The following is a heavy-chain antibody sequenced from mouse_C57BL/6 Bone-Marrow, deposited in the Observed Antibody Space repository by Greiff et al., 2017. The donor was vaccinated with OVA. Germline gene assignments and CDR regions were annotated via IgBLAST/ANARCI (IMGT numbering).Heavy chain of an antibody. Sequence: EVKVEESGPGLVKPSQSLSLTCSVTGYSITSGYYWNWIRQFPGNKLEWMGYISYDGSNNYNPSLKNRISITRDTSKNQFFLKLNSVTTEDTATYYCARADYPYAMDYWGQGTSVTVSS. CDR3: ARADYPYAMDY. D-gene: IGHD2-4*01. V-gene: IGHV3-6*01. CDR1: GYSITSGYY. CDR2: ISYDGSN. J-gene: IGHJ4*01.